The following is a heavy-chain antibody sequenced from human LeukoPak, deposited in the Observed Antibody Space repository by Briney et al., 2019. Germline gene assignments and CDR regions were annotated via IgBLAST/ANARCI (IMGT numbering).Heavy chain of an antibody. CDR1: GFTFSDYW. J-gene: IGHJ4*02. V-gene: IGHV3-7*01. CDR2: IKGNGNEQ. D-gene: IGHD3-9*01. Sequence: GGSLRLSCAASGFTFSDYWMSWVRQAPGKGLEWVANIKGNGNEQYYVDSVKGRFIMSRDNTKNSLSLQINSLRAEDTAVYYCARDSTYYDILTGSTAHYFDYWGQGTLVTVSS. CDR3: ARDSTYYDILTGSTAHYFDY.